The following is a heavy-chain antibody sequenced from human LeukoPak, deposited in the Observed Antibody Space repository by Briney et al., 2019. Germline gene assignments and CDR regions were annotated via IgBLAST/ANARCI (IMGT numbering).Heavy chain of an antibody. J-gene: IGHJ6*04. Sequence: KPSETLSLTCTVSGGSISGYYWSWIRQPAGKGPEFLGRIRTNGDTHYNPSLEGRVTMSVDMSQNQFYLTLTSVTAADRAVYYCAKDGGRRCAAGRCTYQLYFVDVWGKGTMVTVSS. CDR3: AKDGGRRCAAGRCTYQLYFVDV. D-gene: IGHD6-19*01. CDR2: IRTNGDT. V-gene: IGHV4-4*07. CDR1: GGSISGYY.